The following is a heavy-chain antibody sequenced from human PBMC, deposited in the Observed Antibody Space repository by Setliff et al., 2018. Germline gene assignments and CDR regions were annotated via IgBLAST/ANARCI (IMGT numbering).Heavy chain of an antibody. J-gene: IGHJ5*02. Sequence: SETLSLTCTVSGASMRSGTFYWSWIRLHPGKGLEWIGYISYSGNTYYNPSFEGPLALSVDASMNQFSLRLRSVTAADSAIYYCARDRSALVRGVVHHNYFDPWGQGNKVTVSS. CDR1: GASMRSGTFY. CDR2: ISYSGNT. V-gene: IGHV4-31*01. D-gene: IGHD3-10*01. CDR3: ARDRSALVRGVVHHNYFDP.